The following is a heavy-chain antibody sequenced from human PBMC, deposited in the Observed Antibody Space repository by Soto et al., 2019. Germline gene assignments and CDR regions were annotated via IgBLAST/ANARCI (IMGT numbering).Heavy chain of an antibody. CDR3: AHRRATTFDY. CDR1: GFSLSTRGVG. J-gene: IGHJ4*02. CDR2: IYWDDDK. Sequence: QITLKESGPTLVKPTQTLTLTCTFSGFSLSTRGVGVGWIRQPPGKALEWLAVIYWDDDKRYSPSLESRLSITKDTSKNQVVLAMTNMDPLDTATYFCAHRRATTFDYGGQGTLVTVSS. V-gene: IGHV2-5*02. D-gene: IGHD1-1*01.